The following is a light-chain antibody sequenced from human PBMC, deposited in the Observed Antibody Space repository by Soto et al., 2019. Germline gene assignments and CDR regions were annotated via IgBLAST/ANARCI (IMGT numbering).Light chain of an antibody. J-gene: IGLJ3*02. CDR3: ESYTGINNGV. V-gene: IGLV2-8*01. CDR1: SSDVGGYNY. Sequence: QSALTQAPSASGSPGQSVTISCTGTSSDVGGYNYVYWYQQHPGKAPKVMIYEVNKRPSGVPDRVSGSKSGNTPSRAVSGLQAEEEADYFSESYTGINNGVFGGGTKLTVL. CDR2: EVN.